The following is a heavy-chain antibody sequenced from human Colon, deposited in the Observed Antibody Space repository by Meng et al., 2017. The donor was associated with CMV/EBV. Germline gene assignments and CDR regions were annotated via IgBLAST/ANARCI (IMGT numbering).Heavy chain of an antibody. Sequence: GSLRLSCTVSGGSISSSSYYWGWIRQPPGKGLEWIGSIYYSGSTYYNPSLKSRVTISVDTSKNQFSLKLSSVTAADTAVYYCARGRVSGITIFGVVITYFDYWGQGTLVTVSS. CDR2: IYYSGST. V-gene: IGHV4-39*07. J-gene: IGHJ4*02. CDR3: ARGRVSGITIFGVVITYFDY. D-gene: IGHD3-3*01. CDR1: GGSISSSSYY.